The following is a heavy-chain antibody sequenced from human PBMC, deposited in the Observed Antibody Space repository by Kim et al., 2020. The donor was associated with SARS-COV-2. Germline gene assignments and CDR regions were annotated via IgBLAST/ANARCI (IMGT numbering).Heavy chain of an antibody. CDR1: GYTFTSYG. CDR2: ISAYNGNT. V-gene: IGHV1-18*01. D-gene: IGHD6-13*01. Sequence: ASVKVSCKASGYTFTSYGISWVRQAPGQGLEWMGWISAYNGNTNYAQKLQGRVTMTTDTSTSTAYMELRSLRSDDTAVYYCARGGGSIAAAGSYYYYYYGMDEWGQGTTVTVCS. J-gene: IGHJ6*02. CDR3: ARGGGSIAAAGSYYYYYYGMDE.